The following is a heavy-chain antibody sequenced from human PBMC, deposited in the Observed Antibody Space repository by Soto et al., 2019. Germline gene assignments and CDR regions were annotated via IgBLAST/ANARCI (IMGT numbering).Heavy chain of an antibody. J-gene: IGHJ6*02. D-gene: IGHD2-21*01. CDR1: GYRFTSYG. CDR2: INAYNGNT. V-gene: IGHV1-18*01. CDR3: AMVIAYVTASPQAV. Sequence: QVQLVQSGAEVKNRGASVKVSCKAFGYRFTSYGIGWARQAPGQGLEWMGWINAYNGNTNYAQNFQGRVTLTTDTSSRTAYTELRSTRSKDAAVYYCAMVIAYVTASPQAVGGRGTTFTFSS.